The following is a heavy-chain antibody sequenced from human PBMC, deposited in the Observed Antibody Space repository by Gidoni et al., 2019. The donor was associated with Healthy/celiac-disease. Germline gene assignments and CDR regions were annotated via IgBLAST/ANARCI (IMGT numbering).Heavy chain of an antibody. CDR2: INHSGST. CDR1: GGSFSGYY. J-gene: IGHJ4*02. CDR3: ARVSPRRDGYNIEFDY. Sequence: QVQLQLWGAGLLKPSETLSFTCAVYGGSFSGYYWRWTRQPPGKGLEWIGEINHSGSTNYNPSLKSRVTISVDTSKNQFSLKLSSVTAADTAVYYCARVSPRRDGYNIEFDYWGQGTLVTVSS. V-gene: IGHV4-34*01. D-gene: IGHD5-12*01.